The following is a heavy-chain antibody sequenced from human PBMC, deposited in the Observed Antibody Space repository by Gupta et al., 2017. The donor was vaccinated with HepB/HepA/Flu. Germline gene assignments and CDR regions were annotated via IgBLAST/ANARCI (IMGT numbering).Heavy chain of an antibody. CDR2: LSGDGRDW. V-gene: IGHV3-23*01. D-gene: IGHD5-18*01. CDR3: AKAIRTTAMARGTDY. J-gene: IGHJ4*02. CDR1: GFTFNKYA. Sequence: EVQLLESGGGLVQPGGSLRLSCAASGFTFNKYAFYWVRQAPGKGLEGGSALSGDGRDWYYADSGKGRFTISRDNAKNTLYMQMNTMRAEETAVYYCAKAIRTTAMARGTDYGGQGTLVTVSS.